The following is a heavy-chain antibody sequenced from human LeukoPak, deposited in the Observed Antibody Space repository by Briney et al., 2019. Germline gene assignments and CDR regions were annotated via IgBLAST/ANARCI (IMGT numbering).Heavy chain of an antibody. D-gene: IGHD6-13*01. J-gene: IGHJ4*02. CDR3: APLPGIASAGVDS. CDR1: GVTFSIYY. V-gene: IGHV3-30*04. Sequence: GGSLRLSCAASGVTFSIYYMQWFRQAPGKGLEWVTTMSYDGSNKYYADSVKGRFTISRDNSKDTLYLQMTSLRVEDTAMYYYAPLPGIASAGVDSWGQGTLVTVSS. CDR2: MSYDGSNK.